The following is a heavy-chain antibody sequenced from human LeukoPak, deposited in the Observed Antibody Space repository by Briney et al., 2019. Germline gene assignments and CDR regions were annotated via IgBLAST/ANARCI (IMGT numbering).Heavy chain of an antibody. CDR2: IIPIFGTA. D-gene: IGHD3-3*01. Sequence: SVKVSCKASGGTFGSYAISWVRQAPGQGLEWMGGIIPIFGTANYAQKFQGRVTITADESTSTAYMELSSLRSEDTAVYYCARGRTIFGLKNCFIWFDPWGQGTLVTVSS. CDR3: ARGRTIFGLKNCFIWFDP. J-gene: IGHJ5*02. V-gene: IGHV1-69*13. CDR1: GGTFGSYA.